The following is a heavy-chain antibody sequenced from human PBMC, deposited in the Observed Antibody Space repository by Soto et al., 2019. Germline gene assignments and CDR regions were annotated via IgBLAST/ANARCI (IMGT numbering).Heavy chain of an antibody. V-gene: IGHV3-11*01. CDR3: ASLYGSGSYFGYYYGMDV. Sequence: QGQLVESGGGLVKPGGSLRLYCAASGFTFSEYYMSWIRQAPGKGLEWVSYISSSGSTIYYADSVKGRFTISRDSAKNSLYLQMNSLRAEDTAVYYCASLYGSGSYFGYYYGMDVWGQGTTVTVSS. D-gene: IGHD3-10*01. CDR1: GFTFSEYY. J-gene: IGHJ6*02. CDR2: ISSSGSTI.